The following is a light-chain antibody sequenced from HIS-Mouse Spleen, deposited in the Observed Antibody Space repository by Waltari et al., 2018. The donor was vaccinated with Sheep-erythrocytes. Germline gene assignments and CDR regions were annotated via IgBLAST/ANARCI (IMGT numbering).Light chain of an antibody. CDR3: QQANSFPPT. J-gene: IGKJ1*01. Sequence: DIQMTQSPSSLSASVGDRVTITCRASQSISSYLNWYQQKPGKAPKLLIYAASSLQSGVPSRFSGSGSGTDFTLTISSLQPEDFATYYCQQANSFPPTFGQGTK. V-gene: IGKV1-39*01. CDR2: AAS. CDR1: QSISSY.